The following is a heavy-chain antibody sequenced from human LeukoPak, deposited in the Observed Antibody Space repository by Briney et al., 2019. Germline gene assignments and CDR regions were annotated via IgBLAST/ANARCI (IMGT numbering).Heavy chain of an antibody. CDR1: GFTFSSYG. Sequence: PGRSLRLSCAASGFTFSSYGMHWVRQAPGKGLEWVAVIWYDGSNKYYADSVKGRFTIPRDNSKNTLYLQMNSLRAEDTAVYYCAKPGDDYGDSGYFDYWGQGTLVTVSS. CDR2: IWYDGSNK. J-gene: IGHJ4*02. CDR3: AKPGDDYGDSGYFDY. V-gene: IGHV3-33*06. D-gene: IGHD4-17*01.